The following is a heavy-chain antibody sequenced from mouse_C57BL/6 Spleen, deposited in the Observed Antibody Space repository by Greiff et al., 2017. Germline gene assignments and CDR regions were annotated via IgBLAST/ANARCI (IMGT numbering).Heavy chain of an antibody. V-gene: IGHV3-6*01. D-gene: IGHD3-2*02. CDR3: ARGRSSGYYDY. CDR2: ISYDGSN. Sequence: EVQRVESGPGLVKPSQSLSLTCSVTGYSITSGYYWNWIRQFPGNKLEWMGYISYDGSNNYNPSLKNRISITRDTSKNQFFLKLNSVTTEDTATYYCARGRSSGYYDYWGQGTTLTVSS. CDR1: GYSITSGYY. J-gene: IGHJ2*01.